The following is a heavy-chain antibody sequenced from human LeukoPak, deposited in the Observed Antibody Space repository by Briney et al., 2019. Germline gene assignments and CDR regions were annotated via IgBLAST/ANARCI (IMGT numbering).Heavy chain of an antibody. CDR1: GFTFTRSA. V-gene: IGHV1-58*01. Sequence: GTSVKVSCKASGFTFTRSAVQWVRQARGQRLEWIGWIVVGSGNTNYAQKFQERVTITRDMSTSTAYMELSSLRSEDTAVYYCAAIGVNCSGGSCSTYYFDYWGQGTLVTVSS. CDR2: IVVGSGNT. CDR3: AAIGVNCSGGSCSTYYFDY. J-gene: IGHJ4*02. D-gene: IGHD2-15*01.